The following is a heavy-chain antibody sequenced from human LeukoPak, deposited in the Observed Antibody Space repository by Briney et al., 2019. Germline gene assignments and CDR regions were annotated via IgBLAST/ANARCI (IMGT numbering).Heavy chain of an antibody. V-gene: IGHV3-30*02. CDR3: ATLPYYYDSSGSYYFDY. CDR2: IRYDGSNK. Sequence: GGSLRLSCAASGFIFNSYGKHWVRQAPGKGLEWVAFIRYDGSNKYYADSVKGRFTISRDNSKTTLYLQMNSLRVEDTALYYCATLPYYYDSSGSYYFDYWGQGTLVTVSS. J-gene: IGHJ4*02. D-gene: IGHD3-22*01. CDR1: GFIFNSYG.